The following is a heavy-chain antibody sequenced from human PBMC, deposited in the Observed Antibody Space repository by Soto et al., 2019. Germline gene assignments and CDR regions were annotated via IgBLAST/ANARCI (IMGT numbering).Heavy chain of an antibody. CDR1: GYTFTGYY. Sequence: ASVKVSCKASGYTFTGYYMHWVRQAPGQGLEWMGWINPNSGGTNYAQKFQGWVTMTRDTSISTAYMELSRLRSDDTAVYYCARSRVTIFGVVYYFDYLGQGTLVTVSS. V-gene: IGHV1-2*04. D-gene: IGHD3-3*01. J-gene: IGHJ4*02. CDR2: INPNSGGT. CDR3: ARSRVTIFGVVYYFDY.